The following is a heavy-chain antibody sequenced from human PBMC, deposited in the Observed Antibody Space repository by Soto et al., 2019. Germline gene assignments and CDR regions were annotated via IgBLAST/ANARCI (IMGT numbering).Heavy chain of an antibody. CDR3: ARDYYGLLTGYYFYH. CDR2: INSDGSKM. CDR1: GFSFSSYS. V-gene: IGHV3-74*01. D-gene: IGHD3-9*01. Sequence: EVQLVESGGGLVQPGGSLRLSCAASGFSFSSYSMHWVRQAPGEGLVWLSRINSDGSKMVYADSVKGRFTISRDNAKNTLYLEMSGLGAEDTAVYYCARDYYGLLTGYYFYHWGQGTLVTVSS. J-gene: IGHJ4*02.